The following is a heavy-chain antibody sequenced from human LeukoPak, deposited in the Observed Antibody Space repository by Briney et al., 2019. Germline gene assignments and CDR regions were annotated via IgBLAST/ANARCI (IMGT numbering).Heavy chain of an antibody. V-gene: IGHV4-59*01. Sequence: SSETLALTCTVSGGSISSYYWSWIRQPPGKGLEWIGYIYYHGSTNYNPSLKSRVTISPDRSKDQFSLKLSSVTAADTAVYYCARCDCDREPGFDLWGRGTLVTVSS. D-gene: IGHD2-21*02. CDR3: ARCDCDREPGFDL. CDR2: IYYHGST. J-gene: IGHJ2*01. CDR1: GGSISSYY.